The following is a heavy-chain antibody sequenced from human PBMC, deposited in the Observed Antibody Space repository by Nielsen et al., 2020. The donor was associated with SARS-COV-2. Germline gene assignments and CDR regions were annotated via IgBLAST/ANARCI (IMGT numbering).Heavy chain of an antibody. CDR2: IYYSGST. V-gene: IGHV4-59*08. CDR3: AGRFDDYEEY. J-gene: IGHJ4*02. CDR1: GGSISSYY. D-gene: IGHD4-17*01. Sequence: SETLSLTCTVSGGSISSYYWSWIRQPPGKGLEWIGYIYYSGSTNYNPSLKSRVTISVDTSKNQFSLKLSSVTAADTAVYYCAGRFDDYEEYWGQGTLVSVSS.